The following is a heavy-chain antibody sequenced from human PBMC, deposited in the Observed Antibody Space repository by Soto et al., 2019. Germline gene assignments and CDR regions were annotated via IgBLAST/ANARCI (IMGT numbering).Heavy chain of an antibody. CDR3: AKALGNPYYYYYMDV. Sequence: EVQLLESGGGLVQPGGSLRLSCAASGFNFNIYAMTWVRQAPGKGLEWVSTISPGGDSTYFADSVKGRVTISRDNSKNTLPLQMSSLRAEDTATYFCAKALGNPYYYYYMDVWGTGTTVTVSS. D-gene: IGHD4-4*01. CDR2: ISPGGDST. J-gene: IGHJ6*03. CDR1: GFNFNIYA. V-gene: IGHV3-23*01.